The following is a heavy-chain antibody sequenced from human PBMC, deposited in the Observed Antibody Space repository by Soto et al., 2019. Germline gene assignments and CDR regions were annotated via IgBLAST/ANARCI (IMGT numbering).Heavy chain of an antibody. Sequence: VQMGQSGAEVKKPGSSVKVSCKASGGTFSSYAINWVRQAPGQGLEWMGAFIPIVGTADYAQKFQGRVTITADESTNTAYMELSSLTSEDTAVYYCAIGSTFSGEFEFWGQGTLVSVSS. J-gene: IGHJ4*02. V-gene: IGHV1-69*01. CDR3: AIGSTFSGEFEF. CDR1: GGTFSSYA. CDR2: FIPIVGTA. D-gene: IGHD1-26*01.